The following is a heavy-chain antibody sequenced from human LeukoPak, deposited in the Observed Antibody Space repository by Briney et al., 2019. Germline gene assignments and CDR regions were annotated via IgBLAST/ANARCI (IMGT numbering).Heavy chain of an antibody. D-gene: IGHD3-16*01. Sequence: SETLSLTCTVAGGSISSTTYYWGWIRQLPGKGLEWIGSIYYSGSTYYNPSLKSRVTISVDTSKNQFSLKLSSVTAADTAVYYCARLRYYFDYWGQGTLVTVSS. J-gene: IGHJ4*02. CDR2: IYYSGST. V-gene: IGHV4-39*01. CDR1: GGSISSTTYY. CDR3: ARLRYYFDY.